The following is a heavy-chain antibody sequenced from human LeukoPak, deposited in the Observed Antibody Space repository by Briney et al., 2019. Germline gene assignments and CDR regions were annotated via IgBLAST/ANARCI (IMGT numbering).Heavy chain of an antibody. D-gene: IGHD4-17*01. V-gene: IGHV1-2*02. Sequence: ASVKVSCEASGYTFTGYYIHWVRQAPGRGLEWMGWINPKSGGTDFAQKFQGRVTMTRDTSISTAYMELSRLRSDDTAVYYCAREEVDYGATFAHWGQGTLVTVSS. CDR1: GYTFTGYY. CDR2: INPKSGGT. J-gene: IGHJ4*02. CDR3: AREEVDYGATFAH.